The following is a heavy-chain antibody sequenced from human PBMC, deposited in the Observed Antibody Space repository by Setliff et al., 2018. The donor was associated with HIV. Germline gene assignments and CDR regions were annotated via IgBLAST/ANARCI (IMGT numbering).Heavy chain of an antibody. CDR1: GFSLTTRGVA. D-gene: IGHD3-22*01. CDR2: IYWDDDK. J-gene: IGHJ4*02. V-gene: IGHV2-5*02. CDR3: AHGFYYESYGYYEYYFDY. Sequence: VSGPTLVNPTQTLTLTCTFSGFSLTTRGVAVGWIRQPPGKALEWLAIIYWDDDKRYSPSLKTSLTISRDTSKNQVVLTMTNMDPVDTATYFCAHGFYYESYGYYEYYFDYWGQGTLVTVSS.